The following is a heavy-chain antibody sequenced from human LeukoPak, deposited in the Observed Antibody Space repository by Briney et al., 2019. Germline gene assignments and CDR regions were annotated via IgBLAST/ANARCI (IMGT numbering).Heavy chain of an antibody. Sequence: ASVKVSCKASGGTFSSYAISWVRQAPGQGLEWMGIINPSGGSTSYAQKFQGRVTMTRDTSTSTVYMELSSLRSEDTAVYYCARAPGGSSWFPDYFDYWGQGTLVTVSS. CDR1: GGTFSSYA. CDR3: ARAPGGSSWFPDYFDY. J-gene: IGHJ4*02. V-gene: IGHV1-46*01. D-gene: IGHD6-13*01. CDR2: INPSGGST.